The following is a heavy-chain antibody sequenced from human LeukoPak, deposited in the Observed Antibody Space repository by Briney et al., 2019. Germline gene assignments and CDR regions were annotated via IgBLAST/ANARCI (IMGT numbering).Heavy chain of an antibody. D-gene: IGHD2-2*02. V-gene: IGHV4-30-2*01. Sequence: PSQTLSLTCAVSGGSISSGGYSWSWIRQPPGKGLEWIGYIYHSGSTYYNPSLKSRVTISVDRSKNQFSLKLSSVTAADTAVYYCARKVFCSSTSCYKRPYYFDYWGQGTLVTVSS. CDR1: GGSISSGGYS. J-gene: IGHJ4*02. CDR2: IYHSGST. CDR3: ARKVFCSSTSCYKRPYYFDY.